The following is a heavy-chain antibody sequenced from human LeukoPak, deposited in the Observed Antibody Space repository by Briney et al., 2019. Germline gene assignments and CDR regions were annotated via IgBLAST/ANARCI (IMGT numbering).Heavy chain of an antibody. CDR3: ARDYLVGAPLDS. CDR2: MYISGST. J-gene: IGHJ4*02. D-gene: IGHD1-26*01. Sequence: SETLTLTCTVSGVSVTNYYWAWIRQPAGKGLEWIGRMYISGSTNYNPSLKSRVTISIDKTKNQFSLELRSVTAADTAVYYCARDYLVGAPLDSWGQGTLVTVSP. CDR1: GVSVTNYY. V-gene: IGHV4-4*07.